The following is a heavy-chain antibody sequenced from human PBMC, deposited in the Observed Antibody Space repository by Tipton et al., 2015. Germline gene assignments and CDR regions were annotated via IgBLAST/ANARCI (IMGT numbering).Heavy chain of an antibody. CDR2: ISHTGST. D-gene: IGHD3/OR15-3a*01. Sequence: GLVKPSETLSLTCGVYGGSFSGYYWTWLRQPPGKGLEWIGQISHTGSTKYNPYLKSRVTTSVDTSKKQFSLRLNSVTAADTAVYYCAGPRGMAAIFGLPWDYYFDYWGQGILVTVSS. J-gene: IGHJ4*02. V-gene: IGHV4-34*01. CDR1: GGSFSGYY. CDR3: AGPRGMAAIFGLPWDYYFDY.